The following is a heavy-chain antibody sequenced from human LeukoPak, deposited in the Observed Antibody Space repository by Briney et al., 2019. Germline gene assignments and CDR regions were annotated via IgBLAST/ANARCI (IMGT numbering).Heavy chain of an antibody. CDR1: AGSISSSSYY. CDR2: IYYSGST. V-gene: IGHV4-39*07. Sequence: PSETLSLTCTVSAGSISSSSYYWGWIRQPPGKGLEWIGSIYYSGSTYYNPSLKSRVTISVDTSKNQFSLKLSSVTAADTAVYYCASEGLTMVRGVNDYWGQGTLVTVSS. CDR3: ASEGLTMVRGVNDY. J-gene: IGHJ4*02. D-gene: IGHD3-10*01.